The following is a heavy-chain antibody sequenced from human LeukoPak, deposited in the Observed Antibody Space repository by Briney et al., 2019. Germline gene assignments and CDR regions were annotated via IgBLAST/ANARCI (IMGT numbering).Heavy chain of an antibody. D-gene: IGHD2-15*01. J-gene: IGHJ4*02. V-gene: IGHV3-30-3*01. Sequence: TGRSLRLSCAASGYTFTTYAMHWVRQAPGKGLEWVAVISYDGSNKYYADSVKGRFTISRDNSKTTLYLQMNSLRAEDTAVYYCARDIVGGSSPKFDYWGQGTLVTVST. CDR3: ARDIVGGSSPKFDY. CDR2: ISYDGSNK. CDR1: GYTFTTYA.